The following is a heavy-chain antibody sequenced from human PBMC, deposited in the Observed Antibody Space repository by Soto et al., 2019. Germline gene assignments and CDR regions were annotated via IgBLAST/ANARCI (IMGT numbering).Heavy chain of an antibody. CDR2: INHSGST. J-gene: IGHJ4*02. Sequence: QVQLQQWGAGLLKPSETLSLTCAVYGGSFSGYYWSWIRQPPGKGLEWIGEINHSGSTNYNPSLKSRVTISVDKSKNQFSLKLSSVSAGDTAVYYCARGRVLYNWNYGGTYTTRPAFDYWGKGTLVTVSS. CDR3: ARGRVLYNWNYGGTYTTRPAFDY. D-gene: IGHD1-7*01. V-gene: IGHV4-34*01. CDR1: GGSFSGYY.